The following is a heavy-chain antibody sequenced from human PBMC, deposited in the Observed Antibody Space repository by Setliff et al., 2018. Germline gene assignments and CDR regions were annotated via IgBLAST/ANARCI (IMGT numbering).Heavy chain of an antibody. CDR2: ISGSGSSA. J-gene: IGHJ5*02. CDR1: GFTFGDYA. CDR3: AKNGFGVVALGVNNWFDP. Sequence: GGSLRLSCTASGFTFGDYAMSWVRQAPGKGLEWVSSISGSGSSAYYADSVKGRFTISRDNPKNTLFLQMNSLRAEDTAVYYCAKNGFGVVALGVNNWFDPWGQGTLVTVSS. D-gene: IGHD3-10*01. V-gene: IGHV3-23*01.